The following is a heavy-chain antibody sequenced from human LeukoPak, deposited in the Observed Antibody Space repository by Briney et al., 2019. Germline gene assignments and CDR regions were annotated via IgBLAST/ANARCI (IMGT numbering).Heavy chain of an antibody. CDR1: GYTFTSYG. CDR3: ATDRGSGYDWNY. CDR2: ISAYNGNT. J-gene: IGHJ4*02. V-gene: IGHV1-18*04. Sequence: GASVKVSCKASGYTFTSYGISWVRQAPGQGLEWMGWISAYNGNTNYAQKLQGRVTMTEDTSTDTAYMELSSLRSEDTAVYYCATDRGSGYDWNYWGQGTLVTVSS. D-gene: IGHD5-12*01.